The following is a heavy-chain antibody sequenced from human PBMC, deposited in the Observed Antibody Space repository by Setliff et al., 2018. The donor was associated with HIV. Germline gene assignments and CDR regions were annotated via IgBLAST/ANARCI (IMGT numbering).Heavy chain of an antibody. D-gene: IGHD2-8*01. V-gene: IGHV1-69*13. CDR2: IIPIFGTA. J-gene: IGHJ3*02. CDR1: GGTFSSYA. Sequence: SVKVSCKASGGTFSSYAISWVRQAPGQGLEWMGGIIPIFGTANYAQKFQGRVTITADESTSTAYMELSSLRSDDTAVYYCATKIHCTNGVCLDAFDIWGQGTMVTVSS. CDR3: ATKIHCTNGVCLDAFDI.